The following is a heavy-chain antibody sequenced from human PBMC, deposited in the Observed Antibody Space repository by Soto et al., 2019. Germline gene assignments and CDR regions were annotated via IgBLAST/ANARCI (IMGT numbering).Heavy chain of an antibody. Sequence: QVQLVESGGGVVQPGRSLRLSCAASGFTFSSYGMHWVRQAPGKGLERVAVISYDGSNKYYADSVKGRFTISRDNSKNTLYLQMNSLRAEDTAVYYCAKGPASYYYYMDVWGKGTTVTVSS. CDR3: AKGPASYYYYMDV. J-gene: IGHJ6*03. CDR1: GFTFSSYG. V-gene: IGHV3-30*18. D-gene: IGHD2-2*01. CDR2: ISYDGSNK.